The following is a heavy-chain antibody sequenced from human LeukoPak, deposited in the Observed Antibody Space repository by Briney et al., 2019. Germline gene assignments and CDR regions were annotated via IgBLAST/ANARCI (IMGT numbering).Heavy chain of an antibody. J-gene: IGHJ4*02. V-gene: IGHV3-7*04. Sequence: QTGGSLRLSCAASGFTFSDYWMSWVRQAPGQGLERVAKINQDGREQHFVDSVKGRFTISRDNAKNSLFLQMDSLRAEDTAVYYCTGGALDYWGQGALVTVSS. CDR2: INQDGREQ. CDR1: GFTFSDYW. CDR3: TGGALDY.